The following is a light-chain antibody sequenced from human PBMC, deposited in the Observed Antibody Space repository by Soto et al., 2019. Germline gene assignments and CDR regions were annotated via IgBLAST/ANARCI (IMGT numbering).Light chain of an antibody. J-gene: IGKJ1*01. Sequence: EIVMTQSPATLSLSPGYRSTLSCRASQSVSSSFLAWYQQKPGQAPRLLIYDASTRATSIPARFSGSGSGTDFTLTITSLEPEDFAVYYCQQRSNWPPTFGQGTKVDIK. V-gene: IGKV3D-20*02. CDR3: QQRSNWPPT. CDR2: DAS. CDR1: QSVSSSF.